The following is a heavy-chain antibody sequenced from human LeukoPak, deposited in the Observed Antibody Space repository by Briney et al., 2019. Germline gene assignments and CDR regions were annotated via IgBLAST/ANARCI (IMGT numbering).Heavy chain of an antibody. D-gene: IGHD3-3*01. V-gene: IGHV3-66*01. CDR2: IYSGGST. CDR1: GFTFSSYA. Sequence: GGSLRLSCAASGFTFSSYAMSWVRQAPGKGLEWVSVIYSGGSTYYADSVKGRFTISRDNSKNTLYLQMNSLRAEDTAVYYCAASITPHPRVSLVYWGQGTLVTVSS. CDR3: AASITPHPRVSLVY. J-gene: IGHJ4*02.